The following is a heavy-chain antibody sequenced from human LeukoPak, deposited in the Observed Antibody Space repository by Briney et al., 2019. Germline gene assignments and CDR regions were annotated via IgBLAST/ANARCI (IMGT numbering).Heavy chain of an antibody. CDR3: ARVGGGNAFDI. J-gene: IGHJ3*02. D-gene: IGHD3-16*01. Sequence: SQTLSLTCAVSGGSISSGGYSWSWTRQPPGKGLEWIGYIYHSGSTYYNPSLKSRITISVDRSKNQFSLKLSSVTAADTAVYYCARVGGGNAFDIWGQGTMVTVSS. CDR2: IYHSGST. V-gene: IGHV4-30-2*01. CDR1: GGSISSGGYS.